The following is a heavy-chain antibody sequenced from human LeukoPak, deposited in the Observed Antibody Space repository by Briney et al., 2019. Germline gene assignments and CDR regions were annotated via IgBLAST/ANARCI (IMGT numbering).Heavy chain of an antibody. J-gene: IGHJ6*03. Sequence: PGRSLRLSCAASGFTFSSYAMHWVRQAPGKGLEWVAVTSYDGSNKYYADSVKGRFTISRDNSKNTLYLQMNSLRAEDTAVYYCARENIVVVPAAMGVDYYYMDVWGKGTTVTVSS. CDR2: TSYDGSNK. CDR1: GFTFSSYA. D-gene: IGHD2-2*01. CDR3: ARENIVVVPAAMGVDYYYMDV. V-gene: IGHV3-30*04.